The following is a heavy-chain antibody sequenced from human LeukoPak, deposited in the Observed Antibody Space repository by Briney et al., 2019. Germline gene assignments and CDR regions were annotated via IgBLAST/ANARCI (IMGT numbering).Heavy chain of an antibody. Sequence: GGSLRLSCAASGFTFSSYAMSWVRPAPGQGREWVSAISGSGGSTFYADSVKGRFTISRDNSKNTLYLQMNSLRAEDTAVYYCARSYDFWNGDYYYYMDVWGKGTTVTVSS. CDR1: GFTFSSYA. V-gene: IGHV3-23*01. CDR3: ARSYDFWNGDYYYYMDV. CDR2: ISGSGGST. J-gene: IGHJ6*03. D-gene: IGHD3-3*01.